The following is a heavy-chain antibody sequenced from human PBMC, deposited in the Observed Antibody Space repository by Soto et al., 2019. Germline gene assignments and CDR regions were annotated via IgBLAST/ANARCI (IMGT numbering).Heavy chain of an antibody. Sequence: GGSLRLSCAASGFTFSSYAMHWVRQAPGKGLEWVAVISYDGSNKYYADSVKGRFTISRDNSKNTLYLQMNSLRAEDTAVYYCAREDIVLMVPQYWGQGTLVTVSS. V-gene: IGHV3-30-3*01. D-gene: IGHD2-8*01. CDR2: ISYDGSNK. J-gene: IGHJ4*02. CDR1: GFTFSSYA. CDR3: AREDIVLMVPQY.